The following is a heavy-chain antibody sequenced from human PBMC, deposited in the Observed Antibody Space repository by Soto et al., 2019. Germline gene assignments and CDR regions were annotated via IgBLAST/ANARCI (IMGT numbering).Heavy chain of an antibody. CDR1: GFTFSSYG. D-gene: IGHD3-22*01. Sequence: GGSLRLSCAASGFTFSSYGMHWVRQAPGKGLEWVAVISYDGSTIYYADSVKGRFTISRDNAKNSLYLQMNSLRDEDTAVYYCARGDNDSSGYYSLNWFDPWGQGTLVTVSS. V-gene: IGHV3-30*03. CDR2: ISYDGSTI. CDR3: ARGDNDSSGYYSLNWFDP. J-gene: IGHJ5*02.